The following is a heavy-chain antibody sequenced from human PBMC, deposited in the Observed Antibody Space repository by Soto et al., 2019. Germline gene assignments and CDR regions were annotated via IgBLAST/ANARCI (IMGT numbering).Heavy chain of an antibody. D-gene: IGHD2-15*01. V-gene: IGHV3-23*01. CDR3: ANGCGGTCYSRIHY. CDR1: GFTSSSYA. Sequence: EVQLLESGGGLVQPGGSLRLSCAASGFTSSSYAMSWVRQAPGKGLEWVSGISDSGGSTYYADSVKGRFTISRDNSKNTLYLQMNSLRAEDTAVYYCANGCGGTCYSRIHYWGQGTLVTVSS. J-gene: IGHJ4*02. CDR2: ISDSGGST.